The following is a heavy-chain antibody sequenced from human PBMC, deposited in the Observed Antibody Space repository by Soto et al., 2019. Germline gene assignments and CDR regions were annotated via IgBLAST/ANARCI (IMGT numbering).Heavy chain of an antibody. J-gene: IGHJ4*02. CDR2: IRDKANHYAT. Sequence: EVHLEESGGGLVEPGGSLKLSCKVSGFSFSDSAMHWVRQASGKGLEWVGHIRDKANHYATAYAASVKGRFVIPRDDSQNTAYLQMSSLKADDTAVYYCTRPPSGSYGDDFDYWGQGTLVTVSS. CDR1: GFSFSDSA. D-gene: IGHD1-26*01. V-gene: IGHV3-73*02. CDR3: TRPPSGSYGDDFDY.